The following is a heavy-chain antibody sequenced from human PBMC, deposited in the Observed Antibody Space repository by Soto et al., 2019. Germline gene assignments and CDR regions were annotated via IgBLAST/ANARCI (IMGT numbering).Heavy chain of an antibody. D-gene: IGHD3-22*01. CDR3: ARASHYDTSGSYRFYFDF. CDR2: INAGNGNT. Sequence: ASVKVSCKASGYTFTRHNMHWVRQAPGQRLEWMGWINAGNGNTKYSQKFQGRVTISRDNSQSTLYLQMSRLRAEDTAIYFCARASHYDTSGSYRFYFDFWGQGALVTVSS. V-gene: IGHV1-3*01. CDR1: GYTFTRHN. J-gene: IGHJ4*02.